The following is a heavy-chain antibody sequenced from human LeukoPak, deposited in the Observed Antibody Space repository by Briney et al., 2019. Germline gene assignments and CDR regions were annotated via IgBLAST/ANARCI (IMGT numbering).Heavy chain of an antibody. V-gene: IGHV1-69*01. Sequence: SVKVSCKASGGTFSSYAISWVRQAPGQGLEWMGGINPIFGTANYAQKFQGRVTITADESTSTAYIELSSLRSEDTAVYYCATYKGDYFDYWGQGTLVTVSS. J-gene: IGHJ4*02. CDR2: INPIFGTA. CDR3: ATYKGDYFDY. CDR1: GGTFSSYA. D-gene: IGHD1-1*01.